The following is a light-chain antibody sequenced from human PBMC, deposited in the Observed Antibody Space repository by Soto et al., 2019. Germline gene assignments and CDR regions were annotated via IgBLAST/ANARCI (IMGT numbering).Light chain of an antibody. V-gene: IGLV1-40*01. CDR2: GNS. CDR1: SSNIGAGYD. J-gene: IGLJ1*01. CDR3: QSYDSSLSGYV. Sequence: QSVLTQPPSVSGAPGQRVTISCTGSSSNIGAGYDVHWYQQLPGTAPKLLIYGNSNRPSGVLDRFSGSKSGTSASLAITGLQAEDEAEYYCQSYDSSLSGYVCGTGTKVTVL.